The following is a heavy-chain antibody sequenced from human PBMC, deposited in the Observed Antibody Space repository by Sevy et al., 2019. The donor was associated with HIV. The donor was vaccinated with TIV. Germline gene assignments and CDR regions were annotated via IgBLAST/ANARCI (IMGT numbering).Heavy chain of an antibody. J-gene: IGHJ5*02. D-gene: IGHD1-26*01. Sequence: ASVKVSCKASGYTFTDYYMHWVRQAPGQGLEWMGWINPNSGGTNYAQKFQGRVTMTRDTSISTAYMELSRLRSDDTAVYYCARASLLGAQEGSWFDPWGQGTLVTVSS. V-gene: IGHV1-2*02. CDR1: GYTFTDYY. CDR2: INPNSGGT. CDR3: ARASLLGAQEGSWFDP.